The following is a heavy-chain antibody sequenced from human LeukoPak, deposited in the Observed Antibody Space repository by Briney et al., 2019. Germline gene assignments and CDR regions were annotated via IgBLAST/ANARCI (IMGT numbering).Heavy chain of an antibody. CDR2: IYYSGST. J-gene: IGHJ4*02. CDR3: ARIARRGYSYGLDY. Sequence: PSETLSLTCTVSGGSISSSSYYWGWIRQPPGKGLEWIGSIYYSGSTYYNPSLKSRVTISVDTSKNQFSLKLSSVTAADTAVYYCARIARRGYSYGLDYWGQGTLVTVSS. CDR1: GGSISSSSYY. V-gene: IGHV4-39*07. D-gene: IGHD5-18*01.